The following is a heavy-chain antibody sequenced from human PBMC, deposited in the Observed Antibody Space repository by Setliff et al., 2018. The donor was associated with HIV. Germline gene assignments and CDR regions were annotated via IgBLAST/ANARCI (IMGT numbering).Heavy chain of an antibody. Sequence: PGGSLRLSCAASGLTFSNYWMSWVRQAPGKGLEWVANIKEDGSEKYYADSVKGRFTISRDNAKNSLYLQMNSLRLEDTALYYCGKDILPGGLAKWGQGTLVTVSS. CDR1: GLTFSNYW. D-gene: IGHD3-10*01. CDR3: GKDILPGGLAK. V-gene: IGHV3-7*03. J-gene: IGHJ4*02. CDR2: IKEDGSEK.